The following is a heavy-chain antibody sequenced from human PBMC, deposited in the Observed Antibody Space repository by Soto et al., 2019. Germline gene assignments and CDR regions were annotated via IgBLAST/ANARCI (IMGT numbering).Heavy chain of an antibody. V-gene: IGHV3-21*01. J-gene: IGHJ4*02. CDR1: GFTFTSHS. D-gene: IGHD4-17*01. Sequence: GGSLRLSCAASGFTFTSHSMNWVRQAPGKGLEWVSFISSSSSYIYYADSVKGRFTISRDNARNSLYLQMNSLRAEDTAVYYCARDFYGDYGRDYWGQGTLVTVSS. CDR3: ARDFYGDYGRDY. CDR2: ISSSSSYI.